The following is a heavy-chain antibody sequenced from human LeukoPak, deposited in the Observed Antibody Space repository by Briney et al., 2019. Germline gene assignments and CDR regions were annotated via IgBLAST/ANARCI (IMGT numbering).Heavy chain of an antibody. Sequence: GASVKVSCKASGYTFTSYTMHWVRQAPGQRLEWMGWINAGNGNTKYSQKFQGRVTITRDTSASTAYMELSSLRSEDTAVYYCARGSWDYYDSSGPIPALPDDAFDIWGQGTMVTVSS. CDR2: INAGNGNT. J-gene: IGHJ3*02. D-gene: IGHD3-22*01. V-gene: IGHV1-3*01. CDR1: GYTFTSYT. CDR3: ARGSWDYYDSSGPIPALPDDAFDI.